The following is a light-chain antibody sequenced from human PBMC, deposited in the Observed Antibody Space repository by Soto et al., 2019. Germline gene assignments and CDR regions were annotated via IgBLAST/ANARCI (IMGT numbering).Light chain of an antibody. CDR2: GAS. Sequence: HSPSTLSLAPGERAPLSCRASQSVSSSYLAWYQQKPGQAPRLLIYGASSRATGIPDRFSGGGSGTDFTLTISRLEPEDFAVYYCQQYGSSPLRTFGQGRRLEIK. J-gene: IGKJ5*01. CDR3: QQYGSSPLRT. V-gene: IGKV3-20*01. CDR1: QSVSSSY.